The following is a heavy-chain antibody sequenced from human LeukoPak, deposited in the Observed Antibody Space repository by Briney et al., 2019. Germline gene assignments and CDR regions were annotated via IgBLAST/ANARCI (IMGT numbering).Heavy chain of an antibody. CDR1: GGSFSSGSYY. D-gene: IGHD4-17*01. CDR2: IYYSGST. V-gene: IGHV4-61*01. CDR3: ARGVTTVTTFFDY. J-gene: IGHJ4*02. Sequence: SETLSLTCTVSGGSFSSGSYYWSWIRQPPGKGLEWIGYIYYSGSTNYNPSLKSRVTIPVDTSKNQFSLKLSSVTAADTAVYYCARGVTTVTTFFDYWGQGTLVTVSS.